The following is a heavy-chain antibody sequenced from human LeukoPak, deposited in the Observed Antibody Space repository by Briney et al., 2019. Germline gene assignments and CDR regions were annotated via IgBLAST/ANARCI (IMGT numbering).Heavy chain of an antibody. D-gene: IGHD3-22*01. CDR1: GFTFSSYA. Sequence: PGGSLRLSCAASGFTFSSYAMSWVRQAPGKGLEWVSAISGSGGSTYYADSVKGRFTISRDNSKNTLYLQMNSLRAEDTAVYYCAKALYDNSGYYGVYWGQGTLVTVSS. CDR3: AKALYDNSGYYGVY. J-gene: IGHJ4*02. CDR2: ISGSGGST. V-gene: IGHV3-23*01.